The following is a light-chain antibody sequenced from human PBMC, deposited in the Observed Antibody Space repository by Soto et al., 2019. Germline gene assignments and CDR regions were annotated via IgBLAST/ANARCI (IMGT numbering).Light chain of an antibody. CDR3: VAWDDSLSGLV. CDR2: SNN. CDR1: SXNIGTNF. J-gene: IGLJ1*01. Sequence: QSALTQPPSASGTPGQRITISCSGRSXNIGTNFVCWYQQLPGTAPKLLIYSNNQRPSGVPDRFSGSKSGTSASLAISGLRSEDEANYYCVAWDDSLSGLVFGTGTKVTV. V-gene: IGLV1-47*02.